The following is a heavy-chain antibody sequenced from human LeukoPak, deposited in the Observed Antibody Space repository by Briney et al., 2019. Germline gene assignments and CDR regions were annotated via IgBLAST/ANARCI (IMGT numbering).Heavy chain of an antibody. Sequence: ASVKVSCKASGYTFTGYYMHWVRQAPGQGLEWMGWINPNSGGTNYAQKFQGRVTMTRDTSISTAHMELSRLRSDDTAVYYCARVRVGYCSGGSCYRYYFDYWGQGTLVTVSS. CDR1: GYTFTGYY. CDR2: INPNSGGT. J-gene: IGHJ4*02. D-gene: IGHD2-15*01. V-gene: IGHV1-2*02. CDR3: ARVRVGYCSGGSCYRYYFDY.